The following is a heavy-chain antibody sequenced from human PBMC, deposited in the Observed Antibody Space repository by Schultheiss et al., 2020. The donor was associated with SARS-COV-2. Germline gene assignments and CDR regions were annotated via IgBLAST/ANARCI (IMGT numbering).Heavy chain of an antibody. D-gene: IGHD4-17*01. CDR2: IRSKANSYAT. Sequence: GGSLRLSCAASGFTFSSYSMNWVRQAPEKGLEWVGRIRSKANSYATAYAASVKGRFTISRDNAKNSLYLQMNSLRAEDTAVYYCARGPNDYGDYVPGYFQHWGQGTLVTVAS. CDR3: ARGPNDYGDYVPGYFQH. J-gene: IGHJ1*01. CDR1: GFTFSSYS. V-gene: IGHV3-73*01.